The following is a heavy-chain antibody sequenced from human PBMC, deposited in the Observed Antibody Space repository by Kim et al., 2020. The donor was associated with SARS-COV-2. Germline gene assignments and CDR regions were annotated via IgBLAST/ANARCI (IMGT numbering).Heavy chain of an antibody. CDR1: GFTFSSYS. CDR2: ISSSSSYI. Sequence: GGSLRLSCAASGFTFSSYSMNWVRQAPGKGLEWVSSISSSSSYIYYADSVKGRFTISRDNAKNSLYLQMNSLRAEDTAVYYCARDEHYYDSSGYYSGSYFDYWGQGTLVTVSS. D-gene: IGHD3-22*01. CDR3: ARDEHYYDSSGYYSGSYFDY. J-gene: IGHJ4*02. V-gene: IGHV3-21*01.